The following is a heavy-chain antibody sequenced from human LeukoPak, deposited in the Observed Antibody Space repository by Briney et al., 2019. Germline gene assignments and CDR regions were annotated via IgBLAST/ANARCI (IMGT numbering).Heavy chain of an antibody. CDR3: ARGQVDTAMGLTPFDY. Sequence: ASVKVSCKASGYTFTRYGISWVRQAPGQGLEWMGWISAYNGNTNYAQKLQGRVTMTTDTSTSTAYMELRSLRSEDTAVYYCARGQVDTAMGLTPFDYWGQGTLVTVSS. D-gene: IGHD5-18*01. CDR2: ISAYNGNT. CDR1: GYTFTRYG. V-gene: IGHV1-18*01. J-gene: IGHJ4*02.